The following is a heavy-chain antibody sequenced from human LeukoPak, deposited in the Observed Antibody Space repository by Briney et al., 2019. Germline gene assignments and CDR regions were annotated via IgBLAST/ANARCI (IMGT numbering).Heavy chain of an antibody. CDR1: GFTFSSYA. D-gene: IGHD4-17*01. J-gene: IGHJ2*01. CDR3: AKDVTTVAWYFDL. CDR2: ISGSGDST. Sequence: GGSLRLSCAASGFTFSSYAMTWVRQAPREGLEWVSAISGSGDSTYYADSVKGRFTISRDNSKSTLYLQMNSLRAEDTAVYYCAKDVTTVAWYFDLWGRGTLVTVSS. V-gene: IGHV3-23*01.